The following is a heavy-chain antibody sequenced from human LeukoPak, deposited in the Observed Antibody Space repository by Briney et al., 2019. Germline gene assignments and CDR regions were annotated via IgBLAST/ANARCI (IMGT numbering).Heavy chain of an antibody. V-gene: IGHV4-59*08. CDR2: IYYSGST. CDR3: ARQFDSSGYPMKDFLGAFDI. Sequence: SETLSPTCTVSGGSISSYYWSWIRQPPGKGLEWIGYIYYSGSTNYNPSLKSRVTISVDTSKNQFSLKLSSVTAADTAVYYCARQFDSSGYPMKDFLGAFDIWGQGTMVTVSS. J-gene: IGHJ3*02. CDR1: GGSISSYY. D-gene: IGHD3-22*01.